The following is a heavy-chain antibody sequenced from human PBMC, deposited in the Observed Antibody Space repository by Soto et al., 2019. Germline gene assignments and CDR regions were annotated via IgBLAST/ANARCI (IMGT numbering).Heavy chain of an antibody. J-gene: IGHJ6*02. Sequence: PGESLKISCKGSGYSFTSYWISWVRQMPGKGLEWMGRIDPSDSYTNYSPSFQGHVTISADKSISTAYLQWSSLKASDTAMYYWARLLVVPAAPTGGYYGMDVGGQGTTVTVSS. D-gene: IGHD2-2*01. V-gene: IGHV5-10-1*01. CDR2: IDPSDSYT. CDR1: GYSFTSYW. CDR3: ARLLVVPAAPTGGYYGMDV.